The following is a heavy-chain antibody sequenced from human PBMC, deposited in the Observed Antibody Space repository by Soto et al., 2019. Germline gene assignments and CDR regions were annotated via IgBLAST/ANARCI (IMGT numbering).Heavy chain of an antibody. CDR1: GFTFSSYG. CDR2: ISYDGSNK. J-gene: IGHJ6*02. Sequence: GGSLRLSCAASGFTFSSYGMHWVRQAPGKGLEWVAVISYDGSNKYYADSVKGRFTISRDNSKNTLYLQMNSLRAEDTAVYYYANGGLDSGQYGSGSYPVTYYYYYGMDVWGQGTTVTVSS. CDR3: ANGGLDSGQYGSGSYPVTYYYYYGMDV. D-gene: IGHD3-10*01. V-gene: IGHV3-30*18.